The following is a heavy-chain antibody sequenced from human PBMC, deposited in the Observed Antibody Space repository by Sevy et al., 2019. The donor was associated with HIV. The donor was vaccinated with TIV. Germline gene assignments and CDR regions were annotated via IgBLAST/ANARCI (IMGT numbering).Heavy chain of an antibody. CDR2: ISGSGGST. D-gene: IGHD2-15*01. V-gene: IGHV3-23*01. J-gene: IGHJ4*02. Sequence: GGSLRLSCAASGFTFSSYVMSWVRQAPGKGLEWVSAISGSGGSTYYADSVKCRFTISRDNSKNTLYLQMNSLRAEDTAVYYCAKDVTGSLGYYDYWGQGTLVTVSS. CDR1: GFTFSSYV. CDR3: AKDVTGSLGYYDY.